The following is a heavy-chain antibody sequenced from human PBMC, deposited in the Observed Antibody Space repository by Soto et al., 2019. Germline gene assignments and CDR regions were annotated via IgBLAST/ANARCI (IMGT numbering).Heavy chain of an antibody. CDR3: ARIGSDSSGHYY. J-gene: IGHJ4*02. CDR2: IYWDDDK. V-gene: IGHV2-5*02. Sequence: QITLKESGPTLVKPTQTLTLTCTFSGFSLSTSGVGVGWIRQPPGKALEWLALIYWDDDKRYSPSLKSRLTNTKATSKNQVVLTMTNMDHVDTATYYCARIGSDSSGHYYWGQGTLVTVSS. D-gene: IGHD3-22*01. CDR1: GFSLSTSGVG.